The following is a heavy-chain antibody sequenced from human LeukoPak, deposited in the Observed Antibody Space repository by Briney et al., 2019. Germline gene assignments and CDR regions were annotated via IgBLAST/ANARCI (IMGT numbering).Heavy chain of an antibody. CDR1: GFTFSSYA. D-gene: IGHD3-9*01. CDR3: AKGKSRYFDRFSGYDS. J-gene: IGHJ4*02. V-gene: IGHV3-23*01. CDR2: ISGSGVTT. Sequence: PGGSLRLSCAASGFTFSSYAMSWVRQAPGKGLEWVSVISGSGVTTYYADSVQGRFTISRDNSKNTLYLQMNGLRVEDTAVYYCAKGKSRYFDRFSGYDSWGQGTLVTVSS.